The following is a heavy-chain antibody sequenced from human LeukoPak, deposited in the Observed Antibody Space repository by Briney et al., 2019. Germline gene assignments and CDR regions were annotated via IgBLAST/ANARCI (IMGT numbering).Heavy chain of an antibody. V-gene: IGHV1-2*02. CDR2: INPNSGGT. CDR3: ARDLFYSVSGTYYNVGRVFNY. CDR1: GFTFTGYY. Sequence: GASVKVSCKASGFTFTGYYMHWVRQAPGQGLEWMGGINPNSGGTNYAQKFQGRVTMTRDTSITTAYMELTSLSSDDTAVYYCARDLFYSVSGTYYNVGRVFNYWGQGTLVTVSS. D-gene: IGHD3-10*01. J-gene: IGHJ4*02.